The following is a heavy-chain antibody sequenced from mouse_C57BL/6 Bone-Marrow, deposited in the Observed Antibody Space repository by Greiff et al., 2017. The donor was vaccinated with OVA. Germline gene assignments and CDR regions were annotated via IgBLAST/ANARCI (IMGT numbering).Heavy chain of an antibody. V-gene: IGHV1-59*01. CDR1: GYTFTSYW. J-gene: IGHJ1*03. D-gene: IGHD1-1*01. CDR2: IDPSDSYT. Sequence: VQLQQPGAELVRPGTSVKLSCKASGYTFTSYWMHWVKQRPGQGLEWIGVIDPSDSYTNYNQKFKGKATLTVDTSSSTAYMQLSSLTSEDSVVYYCARSDTTVGYFDVWGTGTTVTVSS. CDR3: ARSDTTVGYFDV.